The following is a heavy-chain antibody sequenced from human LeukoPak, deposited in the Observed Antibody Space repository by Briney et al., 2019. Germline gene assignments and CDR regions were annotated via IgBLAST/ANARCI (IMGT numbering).Heavy chain of an antibody. Sequence: SETLSLTCTVSGGSISTSSYYWGWIRQPPGKGLEWIGSMYYSGSTYYNPSLKSRITISVDTSKNQFSLRLSSLTAADTALYYCARHAYSVNSSGYYRPNWFDPWGQGTLVTVSS. CDR3: ARHAYSVNSSGYYRPNWFDP. V-gene: IGHV4-39*01. J-gene: IGHJ5*02. CDR1: GGSISTSSYY. D-gene: IGHD6-19*01. CDR2: MYYSGST.